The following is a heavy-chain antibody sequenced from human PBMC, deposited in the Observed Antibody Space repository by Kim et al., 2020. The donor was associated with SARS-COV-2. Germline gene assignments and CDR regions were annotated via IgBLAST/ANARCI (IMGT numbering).Heavy chain of an antibody. CDR1: GFTFSSYG. CDR2: IWYDESKK. CDR3: ARDFSYSKKGPDY. Sequence: GGSLRLSCAASGFTFSSYGMHWVRQAPDKGLEWVADIWYDESKKYCADSVKGRFTISRDNSKNTLYLQMNSLRAEDTAVYYCARDFSYSKKGPDYWGRGTLVSVSS. J-gene: IGHJ4*02. V-gene: IGHV3-33*01. D-gene: IGHD4-4*01.